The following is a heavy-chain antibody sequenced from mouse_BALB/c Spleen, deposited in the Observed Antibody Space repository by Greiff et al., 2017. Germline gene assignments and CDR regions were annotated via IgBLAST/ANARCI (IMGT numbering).Heavy chain of an antibody. CDR3: ARSLWELRDPEGAMDY. D-gene: IGHD2-1*01. J-gene: IGHJ4*01. CDR2: INPGSGGT. Sequence: QVQLKQSGAELVRPGTSVKVSCKASGYAFTNYLIEWVKQRPGQGLEWIGVINPGSGGTNYNEKFKGKATLTADKSSSTAYMQLSSLTSDDSAVYFCARSLWELRDPEGAMDYWGQGTSVTVSS. V-gene: IGHV1-54*01. CDR1: GYAFTNYL.